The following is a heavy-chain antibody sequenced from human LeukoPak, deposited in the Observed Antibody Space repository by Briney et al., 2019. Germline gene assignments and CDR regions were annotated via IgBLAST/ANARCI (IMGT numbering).Heavy chain of an antibody. CDR3: ARDRTEGWYFDY. CDR2: IYSGGST. Sequence: SGRSLRLSCAASGFTFSSYAMHWVRQAPGKGLEWVSVIYSGGSTYYADSVKGRFTISRDNSKNMLYLQMNSLRAEDTAVYYCARDRTEGWYFDYWGQGTLVTVSS. CDR1: GFTFSSYA. D-gene: IGHD6-19*01. V-gene: IGHV3-53*01. J-gene: IGHJ4*02.